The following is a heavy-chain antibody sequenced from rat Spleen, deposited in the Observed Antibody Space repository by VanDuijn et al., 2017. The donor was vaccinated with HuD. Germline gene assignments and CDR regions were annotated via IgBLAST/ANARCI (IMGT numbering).Heavy chain of an antibody. CDR1: GFTFNDYY. D-gene: IGHD1-9*01. J-gene: IGHJ2*01. CDR2: ISYGDSSGHSST. CDR3: ARRHYGYTDYFDY. V-gene: IGHV5-7*01. Sequence: EVKLVESGGGLVQPGRSLKVSCAASGFTFNDYYMAWVRLAPKKGLEWVATISYGDSSGHSSTYYRDSVKGRFTISRDNAKSTLSLQMDSLRSEDTATYYCARRHYGYTDYFDYWGQGVMVTVSS.